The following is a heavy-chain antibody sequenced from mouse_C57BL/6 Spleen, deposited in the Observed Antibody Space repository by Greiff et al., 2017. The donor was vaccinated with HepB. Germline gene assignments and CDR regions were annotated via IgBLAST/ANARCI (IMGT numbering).Heavy chain of an antibody. CDR2: IYPGSGNT. D-gene: IGHD1-1*01. CDR3: ARSDYYGSSPWYYFDY. Sequence: QVQLQQSGAELVRPGASVKLSCKASGYTFTDYYINWVKQRPGQGLEWIARIYPGSGNTYYNEKFKGKATLTAEKSSSTAYMQLSSLTSEDSAVYFCARSDYYGSSPWYYFDYWGQGTTLTVSS. V-gene: IGHV1-76*01. J-gene: IGHJ2*01. CDR1: GYTFTDYY.